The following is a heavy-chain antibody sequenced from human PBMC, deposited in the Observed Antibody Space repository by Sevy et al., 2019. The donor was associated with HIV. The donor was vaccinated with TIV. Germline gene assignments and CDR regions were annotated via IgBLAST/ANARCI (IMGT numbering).Heavy chain of an antibody. CDR1: GYTLTEFS. CDR3: ATDTTGYHSTLDY. Sequence: ASVKVSCKVSGYTLTEFSIHWVRQAPGKGLEWMGGFDPGDGDAETPYAQKFRDRLTMTADTCTDTVYMELSSLRSEDTAAYYCATDTTGYHSTLDYWGQGTLVTVSS. J-gene: IGHJ4*02. D-gene: IGHD3-9*01. V-gene: IGHV1-24*01. CDR2: FDPGDGDAET.